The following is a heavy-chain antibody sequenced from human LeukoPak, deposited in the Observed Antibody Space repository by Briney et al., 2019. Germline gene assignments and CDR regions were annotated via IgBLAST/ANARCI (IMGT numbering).Heavy chain of an antibody. J-gene: IGHJ3*02. CDR1: GFTFSSYG. CDR3: AKLSTGPFDI. CDR2: ISYDGSNK. D-gene: IGHD2-2*01. V-gene: IGHV3-30*18. Sequence: GRSLRLSCAASGFTFSSYGMHWVRQAPGKGLEWVAVISYDGSNKYYADSVKGRFTISRDNSKNTLYLQMNSLRAEDTAVYYCAKLSTGPFDIWGQGTMVTVSS.